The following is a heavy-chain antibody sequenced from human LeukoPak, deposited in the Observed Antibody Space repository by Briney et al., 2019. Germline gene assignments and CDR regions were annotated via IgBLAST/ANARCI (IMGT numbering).Heavy chain of an antibody. CDR3: ARDRGGGQLGPYYFDY. CDR2: IYYSGST. D-gene: IGHD6-6*01. CDR1: GGSISSGGYS. Sequence: SETLSLTCAVSGGSISSGGYSWSWIRQPPGKGLEWIGYIYYSGSTYYNPSLKSRVTISVDTSKNQFSLKLSSVTAADTAVYYCARDRGGGQLGPYYFDYWGQGTLVTVSS. V-gene: IGHV4-30-4*07. J-gene: IGHJ4*02.